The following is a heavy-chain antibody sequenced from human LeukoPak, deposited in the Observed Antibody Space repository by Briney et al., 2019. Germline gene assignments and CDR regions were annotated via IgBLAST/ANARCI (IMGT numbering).Heavy chain of an antibody. CDR2: ISGSGGST. V-gene: IGHV3-23*01. Sequence: GGSLRLSCAASGFTFSSYAMSCGRQAPGNGREGGSAISGSGGSTYYAASGNCRVTTPRHNSNNTLYLQINSLIAEHTAVYYFSKDRAGYGDYYDLWGQGPLVTVSS. CDR1: GFTFSSYA. D-gene: IGHD4-17*01. J-gene: IGHJ4*02. CDR3: SKDRAGYGDYYDL.